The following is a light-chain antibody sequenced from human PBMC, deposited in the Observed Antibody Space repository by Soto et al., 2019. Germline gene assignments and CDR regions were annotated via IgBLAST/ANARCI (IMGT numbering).Light chain of an antibody. CDR3: QQYTSWPIT. CDR2: GIS. J-gene: IGKJ5*01. Sequence: ELVLTQSPATLSVSPGERATLSCRASQRVGSNYLAWYQQNSGQAPRLLIYGISAMATVIPERFSGSGSGTDFTPTISTLQSEAFAVYYCQQYTSWPITFGQGTRLEIK. CDR1: QRVGSN. V-gene: IGKV3-15*01.